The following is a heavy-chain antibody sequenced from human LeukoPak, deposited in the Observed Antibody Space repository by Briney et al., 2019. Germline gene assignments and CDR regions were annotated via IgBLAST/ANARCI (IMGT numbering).Heavy chain of an antibody. CDR3: ARDKDYVNYPFDY. J-gene: IGHJ4*02. CDR2: VSSSSTSK. Sequence: GGSLRLSCAASGFNFGTYSMNWVRQAPGKGLECVSHVSSSSTSKYYADSVKGRFTISRDNAKNSLFLQMNSLRDEDTAVYYCARDKDYVNYPFDYWGQGTLVTVSS. V-gene: IGHV3-48*02. CDR1: GFNFGTYS. D-gene: IGHD4-11*01.